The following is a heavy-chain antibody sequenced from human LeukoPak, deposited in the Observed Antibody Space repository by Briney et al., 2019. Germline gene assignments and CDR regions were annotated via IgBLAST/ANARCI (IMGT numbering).Heavy chain of an antibody. CDR2: INPNSGGT. CDR1: GYTFTGYY. D-gene: IGHD3-22*01. CDR3: ARWADYYDSSGRNAFDI. J-gene: IGHJ3*02. Sequence: ASVKVSCKASGYTFTGYYMHWVRQAPGQGLEWMGWINPNSGGTNYAQKFQGRVTMTRDTSISTAYMELSRLRSDDTAVYHCARWADYYDSSGRNAFDIWGQGTMVTVSS. V-gene: IGHV1-2*02.